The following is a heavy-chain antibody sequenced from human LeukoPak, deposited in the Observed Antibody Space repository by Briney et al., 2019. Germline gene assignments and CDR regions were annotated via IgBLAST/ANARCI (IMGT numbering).Heavy chain of an antibody. CDR1: GFTFSSYW. D-gene: IGHD5-12*01. Sequence: GGSLRLSCAVSGFTFSSYWMSWVRQAPGKGLEWIGRSRNKVNSDTTEYAASVKGRFTISREDSKNSLYLQMNSLKTEDTALYYCTRGYSGLDIYAFDIWGQGTMVTVSS. CDR2: SRNKVNSDTT. CDR3: TRGYSGLDIYAFDI. J-gene: IGHJ3*02. V-gene: IGHV3-72*01.